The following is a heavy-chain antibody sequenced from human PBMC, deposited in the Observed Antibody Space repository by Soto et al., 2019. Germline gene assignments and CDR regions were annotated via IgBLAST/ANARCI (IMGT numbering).Heavy chain of an antibody. V-gene: IGHV1-69*13. Sequence: ASVKGSCKASGGTFSSYAISWVRQAPGQGLEWMGGIIPIFGTANYAQKFQGRVTITADESTSTAYMELSSLRSEDTAVYYCARDESSSQNWFDPWGQGTLVTVSS. CDR1: GGTFSSYA. J-gene: IGHJ5*02. D-gene: IGHD6-6*01. CDR2: IIPIFGTA. CDR3: ARDESSSQNWFDP.